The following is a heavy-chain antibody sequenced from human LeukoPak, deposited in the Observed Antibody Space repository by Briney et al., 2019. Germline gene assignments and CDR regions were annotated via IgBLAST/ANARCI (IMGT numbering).Heavy chain of an antibody. D-gene: IGHD3-16*01. V-gene: IGHV1-24*01. CDR2: FDPEDGER. J-gene: IGHJ5*02. Sequence: ASVKVSCKASGFTFTSSAMQWVRQARGKGLEWMGGFDPEDGERIYAQKFQGRVTMTEDTSTDTTYMELSSLTSEDTAMYYCATENFGLGSPFDPWGQGTLVTVSS. CDR3: ATENFGLGSPFDP. CDR1: GFTFTSSA.